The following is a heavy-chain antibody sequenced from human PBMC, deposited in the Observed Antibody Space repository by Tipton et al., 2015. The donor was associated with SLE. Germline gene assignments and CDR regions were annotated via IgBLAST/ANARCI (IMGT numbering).Heavy chain of an antibody. J-gene: IGHJ4*02. Sequence: TLSLTCTVSGGSISSSSYYWGWIRQPPGKGLEWIGSIYYSGSTYYNPSLKSRVTISVDTSKNQFSLKLSSVTAADTAAYYCARGGSGYYTGFGYWGQGTLVTVSS. CDR2: IYYSGST. V-gene: IGHV4-39*07. CDR1: GGSISSSSYY. CDR3: ARGGSGYYTGFGY. D-gene: IGHD3-3*01.